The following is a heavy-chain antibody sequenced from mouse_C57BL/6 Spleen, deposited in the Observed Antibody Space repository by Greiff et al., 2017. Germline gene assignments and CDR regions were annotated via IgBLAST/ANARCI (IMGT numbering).Heavy chain of an antibody. CDR2: ISDGGSYT. V-gene: IGHV5-4*01. Sequence: EVHLVESGGGLVKPGGSLKLSCAASGFTFSSYAMSWVRQTPEKRLEWVATISDGGSYTYYPDNVKGRFTISRDNAKNNLYLQMSHLKSEDTAMYYCARDKDSSGYGAMDYWGQGTSVTVSS. CDR3: ARDKDSSGYGAMDY. D-gene: IGHD3-2*02. CDR1: GFTFSSYA. J-gene: IGHJ4*01.